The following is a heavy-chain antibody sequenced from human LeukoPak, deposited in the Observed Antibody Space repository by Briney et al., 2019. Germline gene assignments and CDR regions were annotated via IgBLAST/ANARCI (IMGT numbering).Heavy chain of an antibody. V-gene: IGHV3-30-3*01. J-gene: IGHJ4*02. CDR3: TRTVGY. Sequence: PGRSLRLSCAASGFTFSSYAMHWVRQAPGKGLEWVAVISYDGSNKYYADSVKGRFTISRDNSKNTLYLQMNNLRAEDTAIYYCTRTVGYWGQGTLVTVSS. D-gene: IGHD3-22*01. CDR1: GFTFSSYA. CDR2: ISYDGSNK.